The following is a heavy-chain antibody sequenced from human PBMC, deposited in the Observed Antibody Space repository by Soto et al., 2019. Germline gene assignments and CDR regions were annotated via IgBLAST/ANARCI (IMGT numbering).Heavy chain of an antibody. D-gene: IGHD5-18*01. V-gene: IGHV1-69*12. CDR1: GGTFSSYA. CDR3: ARVGPSGYSYGYGSYYYGMDV. CDR2: IIPIFGTA. J-gene: IGHJ6*02. Sequence: QVQLVQSGAEVKKPGSSVKVSCKASGGTFSSYAISWVRQAPGQGLEWMGGIIPIFGTANYAQKFQGRVTLTADESTSTAYMELSSLRSEDTAVYYCARVGPSGYSYGYGSYYYGMDVWGQGTTVTVSS.